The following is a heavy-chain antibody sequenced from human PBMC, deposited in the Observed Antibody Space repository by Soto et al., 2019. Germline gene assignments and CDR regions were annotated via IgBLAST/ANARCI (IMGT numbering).Heavy chain of an antibody. J-gene: IGHJ6*03. CDR3: ARDSRRYDILTGYSQGGSYYYYYMDV. D-gene: IGHD3-9*01. Sequence: SETLSLTCTVSGGSISSGGYYWSWIRQHPGKGLEWIGYIYYSGSTYYNPSLKSRVTISVDTSKNQFSLKLSSVTAADTAVYYCARDSRRYDILTGYSQGGSYYYYYMDVWGKGTTVTVSS. V-gene: IGHV4-31*03. CDR2: IYYSGST. CDR1: GGSISSGGYY.